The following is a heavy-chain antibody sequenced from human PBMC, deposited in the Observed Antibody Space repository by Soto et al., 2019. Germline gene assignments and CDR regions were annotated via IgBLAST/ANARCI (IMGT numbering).Heavy chain of an antibody. V-gene: IGHV3-23*01. CDR3: AKCAVWMTTSGGWCKWFDP. D-gene: IGHD2-21*01. Sequence: EVQLLESGGTLVQPGESLRLSCEVSGFSFSSFAMTWVRQAPGEGLEWVSSIRGTATSYADSVKGRFTISRDNSKNTVYLKMTTLRGEDTAVYYCAKCAVWMTTSGGWCKWFDPWGQGTLVIVSS. J-gene: IGHJ5*02. CDR1: GFSFSSFA. CDR2: IRGTAT.